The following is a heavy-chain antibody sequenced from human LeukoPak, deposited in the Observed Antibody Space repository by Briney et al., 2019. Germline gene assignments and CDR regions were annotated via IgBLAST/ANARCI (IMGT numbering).Heavy chain of an antibody. CDR2: ISSSSSTI. D-gene: IGHD3-10*01. Sequence: GGSLRLSCAASGFTFSSYSMNWVRQAPGKGLEWVSYISSSSSTIYYADSVKGRFTISRDNAKNSLYLQMNSLRAEDTAVYYCAREVGSAGGHFDYWGQGTLVTVSS. J-gene: IGHJ4*02. CDR3: AREVGSAGGHFDY. V-gene: IGHV3-48*04. CDR1: GFTFSSYS.